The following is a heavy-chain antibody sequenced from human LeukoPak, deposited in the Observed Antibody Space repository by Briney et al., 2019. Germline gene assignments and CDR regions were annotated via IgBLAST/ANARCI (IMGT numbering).Heavy chain of an antibody. CDR2: INAGNGNT. J-gene: IGHJ4*02. V-gene: IGHV1-3*01. CDR3: ARVRQDYGDYYFDY. D-gene: IGHD4-17*01. Sequence: GASVKVSCKASGYTFTSYGISWVRQAPGQGLEWMGWINAGNGNTKYSQKFQGRVTITRDTSASTAYMELSSLRSEDTAVYYCARVRQDYGDYYFDYWGQGTLVTVSS. CDR1: GYTFTSYG.